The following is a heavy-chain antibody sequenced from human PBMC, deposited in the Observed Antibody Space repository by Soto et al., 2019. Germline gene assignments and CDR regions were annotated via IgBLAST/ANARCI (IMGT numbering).Heavy chain of an antibody. CDR3: ARGGTTVLYYYYGMDV. CDR1: GFTFSSYD. V-gene: IGHV3-13*01. D-gene: IGHD4-4*01. CDR2: IGTAGDT. J-gene: IGHJ6*02. Sequence: GGSLRLSCAASGFTFSSYDMHWVRQATGKGLEWVSAIGTAGDTYYPGSVKGRFTISRENAKTSLYLQMNSLRAEDTAVYYCARGGTTVLYYYYGMDVWGQGTTVTVSS.